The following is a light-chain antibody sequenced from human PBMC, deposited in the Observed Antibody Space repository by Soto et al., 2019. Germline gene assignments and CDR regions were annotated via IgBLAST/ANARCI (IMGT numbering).Light chain of an antibody. V-gene: IGKV2-30*01. Sequence: EVVMTQSPLSLPVTLGQPASISCRSSQSLVNSDGNTYLNWFHQRPGQPPRRLIYKVSNRDSGVPVSSSVSGSGTDFTLRISRGESADVEVYYCRRGSLRPRTFGQGTSVEIK. CDR1: QSLVNSDGNTY. J-gene: IGKJ1*01. CDR3: RRGSLRPRT. CDR2: KVS.